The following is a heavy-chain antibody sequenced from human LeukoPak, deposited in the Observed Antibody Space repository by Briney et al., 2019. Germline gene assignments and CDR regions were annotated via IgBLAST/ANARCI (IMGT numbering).Heavy chain of an antibody. CDR1: GFTFGDYA. J-gene: IGHJ6*02. Sequence: QPGGSLRLSCAASGFTFGDYALSWVRQAPGKGLEWVSVLYSGGNSYYADSVKGRVAISRDNSKNTVSLQMNSVRAEDTAVYYCARSYSNHLFGMDVWGQGTTVTVSS. CDR2: LYSGGNS. V-gene: IGHV3-66*01. D-gene: IGHD4-11*01. CDR3: ARSYSNHLFGMDV.